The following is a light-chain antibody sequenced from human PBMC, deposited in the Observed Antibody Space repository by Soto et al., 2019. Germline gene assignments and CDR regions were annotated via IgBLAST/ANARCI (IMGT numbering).Light chain of an antibody. CDR2: DVS. Sequence: QAASVSGSPGQSISISCSGTSTDVGSYNFVSWFQQRPGKVPRLILYDVSNRPSGVSNRFSGSKSGDTASLTISGLQPDDEADYYCNSYATHPWVFGGGTKLTVL. CDR3: NSYATHPWV. J-gene: IGLJ3*02. CDR1: STDVGSYNF. V-gene: IGLV2-14*01.